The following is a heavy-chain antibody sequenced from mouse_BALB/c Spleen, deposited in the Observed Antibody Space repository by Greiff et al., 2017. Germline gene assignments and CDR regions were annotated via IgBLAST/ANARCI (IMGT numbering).Heavy chain of an antibody. CDR2: ISSGSSTI. V-gene: IGHV5-17*02. D-gene: IGHD2-14*01. CDR1: GFTFSSFG. Sequence: EVQGVESGGGLVQPGGSRKLSCAASGFTFSSFGMHWVRQAPEKGLEWVAYISSGSSTIYYADTVKGRFTISRDNPKNTLFLQMTSLRSEDTAMYYCAQYDGKAMDYWGQGTSVTVSS. J-gene: IGHJ4*01. CDR3: AQYDGKAMDY.